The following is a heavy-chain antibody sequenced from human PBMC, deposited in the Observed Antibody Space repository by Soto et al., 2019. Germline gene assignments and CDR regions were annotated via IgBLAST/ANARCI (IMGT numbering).Heavy chain of an antibody. D-gene: IGHD3-10*01. Sequence: QVQLVESGGGVVQPGRSLRLSCAASGFTFSSYAMHWVRQAPGKGLEWVAVISYDGSNKYYADSVKGRFTISRDNSKNTLYLQMNSLRAEDTAVYYCARGFKLQGSLGYGMDVWGQGTTVTVSS. CDR2: ISYDGSNK. CDR1: GFTFSSYA. CDR3: ARGFKLQGSLGYGMDV. J-gene: IGHJ6*02. V-gene: IGHV3-30-3*01.